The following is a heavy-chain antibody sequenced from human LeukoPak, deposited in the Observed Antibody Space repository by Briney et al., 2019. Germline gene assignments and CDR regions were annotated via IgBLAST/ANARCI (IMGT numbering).Heavy chain of an antibody. V-gene: IGHV3-23*01. J-gene: IGHJ6*03. CDR3: AKRGNPAVGHHYLDV. CDR1: GFTFSYYD. CDR2: ITLSGGST. D-gene: IGHD2-2*01. Sequence: GSLRLSCAASGFTFSYYDMSWVRQAPGKGLEWVASITLSGGSTFYADSVKGRFTISRDNSKNTLYQQMNSLSAEDTAVYYCAKRGNPAVGHHYLDVWGKGTTVSVSS.